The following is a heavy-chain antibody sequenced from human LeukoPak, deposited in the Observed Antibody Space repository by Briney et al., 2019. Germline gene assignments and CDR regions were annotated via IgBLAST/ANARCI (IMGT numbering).Heavy chain of an antibody. CDR1: GGSISSNNW. Sequence: PSGTLSLTCAVSGGSISSNNWWSWVRQPPGKGLEWIGEIYHSGSTNYNPSLMSRITISLDKSKKQFSLKLSSVTAADTAVYYCAGSMVRGIIIVDFWGQGTLVTVSS. CDR3: AGSMVRGIIIVDF. CDR2: IYHSGST. J-gene: IGHJ4*02. D-gene: IGHD3-10*01. V-gene: IGHV4-4*02.